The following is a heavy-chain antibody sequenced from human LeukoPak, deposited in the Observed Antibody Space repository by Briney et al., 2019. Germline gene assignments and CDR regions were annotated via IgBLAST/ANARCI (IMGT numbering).Heavy chain of an antibody. J-gene: IGHJ4*02. V-gene: IGHV2-70*01. CDR2: IDWDDDK. CDR3: ARISAYGDYYFDY. CDR1: GFSHITSGMC. D-gene: IGHD4-17*01. Sequence: SGPALVKPTQTLTLTCTFSGFSHITSGMCVSWIRQPPGKALEWLALIDWDDDKYYSTSLKTRLTISKDTFKNQVVLTMTNMDPVDTATYYCARISAYGDYYFDYWGQGTLVTVSS.